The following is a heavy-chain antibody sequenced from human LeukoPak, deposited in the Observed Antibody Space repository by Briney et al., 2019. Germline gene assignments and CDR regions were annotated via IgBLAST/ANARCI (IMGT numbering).Heavy chain of an antibody. J-gene: IGHJ4*02. CDR2: ISGSGGST. Sequence: PGGSLRLSCAASGFTFSSYAMSWVRQALGKGLEWVSVISGSGGSTYYADSVKGRFTISRDNSKNTLYLQMNSLRAEDTAVYYCAKDPGGSGSYYYYFDYWGQGTLVTVSS. CDR3: AKDPGGSGSYYYYFDY. D-gene: IGHD3-10*01. CDR1: GFTFSSYA. V-gene: IGHV3-23*01.